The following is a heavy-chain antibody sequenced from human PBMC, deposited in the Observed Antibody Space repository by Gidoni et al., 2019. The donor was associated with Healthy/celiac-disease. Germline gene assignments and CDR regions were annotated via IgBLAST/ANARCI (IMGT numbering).Heavy chain of an antibody. CDR1: GYTFTSYG. Sequence: QVHLVQSGAEVKKPGASVKVSCKASGYTFTSYGISWVRRAPGQGLEWMGWISAYNCNTNNAQRLQGRVTMTTDTSTSTAYMELRSLRSDDTAVYYWARDIGWNGLAGTDDFDYWGQGTLVTVSS. CDR2: ISAYNCNT. V-gene: IGHV1-18*01. CDR3: ARDIGWNGLAGTDDFDY. D-gene: IGHD6-19*01. J-gene: IGHJ4*02.